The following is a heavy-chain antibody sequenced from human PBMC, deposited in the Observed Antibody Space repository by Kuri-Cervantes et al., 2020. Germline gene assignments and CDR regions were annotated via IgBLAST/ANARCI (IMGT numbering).Heavy chain of an antibody. J-gene: IGHJ4*02. Sequence: SVKVSCKASGYTFTSYDINWVRQATGQGLEWMGTIIPIFGTTNYAQKFQGRVMITADKSTGTAYMELSSLRSDDTAVYYCARAGIHDYGGNSAFHFDYWGQGTLVTVSS. V-gene: IGHV1-69*06. D-gene: IGHD4-23*01. CDR1: GYTFTSYD. CDR3: ARAGIHDYGGNSAFHFDY. CDR2: IIPIFGTT.